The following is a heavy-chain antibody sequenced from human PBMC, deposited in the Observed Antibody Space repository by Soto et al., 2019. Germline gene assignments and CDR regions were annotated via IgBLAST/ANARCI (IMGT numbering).Heavy chain of an antibody. CDR1: GYTFTGHY. V-gene: IGHV1-2*02. CDR2: IGPESGAT. J-gene: IGHJ4*02. Sequence: ASVKVSCKASGYTFTGHYIHWVRQAPEQGPEWMGEIGPESGATRYAQKFQGRVTMTMDMSITTVYMELSNLSPDDTAVYYCGRGRSGQIVVFYWGQGTPVTSPQ. D-gene: IGHD5-12*01. CDR3: GRGRSGQIVVFY.